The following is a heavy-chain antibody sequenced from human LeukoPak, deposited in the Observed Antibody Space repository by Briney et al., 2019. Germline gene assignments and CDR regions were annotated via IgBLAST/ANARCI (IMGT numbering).Heavy chain of an antibody. J-gene: IGHJ4*02. CDR1: GGSLSSYY. V-gene: IGHV4-59*01. D-gene: IGHD6-6*01. CDR2: IYYSGST. Sequence: PSETLSLTCTVSGGSLSSYYWSWIRQPPGKGLEWIGYIYYSGSTNYNPSLKSRVTISVDTSKNQFSLKLSSVTAADTAVYYCASGYSSSASDYWGQGALVTVSS. CDR3: ASGYSSSASDY.